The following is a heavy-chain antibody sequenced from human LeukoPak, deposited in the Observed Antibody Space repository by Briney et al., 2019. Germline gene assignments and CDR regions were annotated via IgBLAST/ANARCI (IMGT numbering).Heavy chain of an antibody. J-gene: IGHJ4*02. V-gene: IGHV7-4-1*01. CDR2: INTHTGNP. Sequence: GASVKVSCKASGYTFSSYAINWVRQAPGQGLEWMGWINTHTGNPTYARGFTGRFVFSFDMSVNTAFLQIPSLKAEDTALYYCARADVYNYEGSGGFDHWGQGTLVTVSS. CDR3: ARADVYNYEGSGGFDH. CDR1: GYTFSSYA. D-gene: IGHD5-24*01.